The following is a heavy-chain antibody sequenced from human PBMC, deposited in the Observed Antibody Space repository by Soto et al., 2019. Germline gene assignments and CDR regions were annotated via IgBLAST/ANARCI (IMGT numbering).Heavy chain of an antibody. V-gene: IGHV4-59*08. D-gene: IGHD6-25*01. CDR2: IYHSGST. J-gene: IGHJ4*02. CDR1: GGSISSSY. Sequence: QVQLQESGPGLVKPSETQSLTCTVSGGSISSSYWSWIRQPPGKGLEWTGYIYHSGSTNYNPSLKSRVTISVDTSKNQFSLKLSSVTAADTAVYYCARLGSIAADDFDYWGQGTLVTVSS. CDR3: ARLGSIAADDFDY.